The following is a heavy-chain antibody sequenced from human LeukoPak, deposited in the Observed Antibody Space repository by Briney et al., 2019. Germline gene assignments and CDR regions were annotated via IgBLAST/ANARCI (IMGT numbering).Heavy chain of an antibody. CDR1: GYTFTSYG. CDR2: ISAYNGNT. J-gene: IGHJ4*02. V-gene: IGHV1-18*01. CDR3: ARDQYYYGSGRPYYFDY. D-gene: IGHD3-10*01. Sequence: ASVKVSCTASGYTFTSYGISWVRQAPGQGLEWMGWISAYNGNTNYAQKLQGRVTMTTDTSTSTAYMELRSLRSDDTAVYYCARDQYYYGSGRPYYFDYWGQGTLVTVSS.